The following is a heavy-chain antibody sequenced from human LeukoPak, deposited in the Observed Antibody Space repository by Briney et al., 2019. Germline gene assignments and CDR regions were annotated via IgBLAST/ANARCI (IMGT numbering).Heavy chain of an antibody. CDR2: IRYDGNNK. V-gene: IGHV3-30*02. J-gene: IGHJ4*02. D-gene: IGHD3-10*01. CDR3: AKDWSMVVRGVDY. CDR1: GFTFSSYG. Sequence: GSLRLSCVASGFTFSSYGMHWVRQAPGKGLEWVAFIRYDGNNKYYADSVKGRFTISRDNSKNTLYLQMNSLRAEDTAVYYCAKDWSMVVRGVDYWSQGTLVTVSS.